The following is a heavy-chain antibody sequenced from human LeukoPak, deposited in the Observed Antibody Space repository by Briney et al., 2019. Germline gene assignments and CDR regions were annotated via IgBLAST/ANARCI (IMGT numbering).Heavy chain of an antibody. V-gene: IGHV4-61*02. D-gene: IGHD3-22*01. CDR2: IYTSGNT. Sequence: SETLSLTCTVSGGSISSGSYYWSWLRQPAGKGLEWIGRIYTSGNTYYKPSLKSRVTISIDTSKNKFSLKLSSVTAADTAVYYCARDIYYYDSSGTRDAFDIWGQGTMVTVSS. CDR3: ARDIYYYDSSGTRDAFDI. CDR1: GGSISSGSYY. J-gene: IGHJ3*02.